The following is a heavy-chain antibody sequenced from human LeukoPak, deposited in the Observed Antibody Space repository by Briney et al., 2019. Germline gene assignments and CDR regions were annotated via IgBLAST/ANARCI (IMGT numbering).Heavy chain of an antibody. CDR1: GFTVSSNY. V-gene: IGHV3-48*02. J-gene: IGHJ6*02. Sequence: GGSLRLSCAASGFTVSSNYMNWVRQAPGKGLEWVSYISSSSSTIYYADSVKGRFTISRDNAKNSLYLQMNSLRDEDTAVYYCARDKKGLLWFGELLSYGMDVWGQGTTVTVSS. CDR3: ARDKKGLLWFGELLSYGMDV. D-gene: IGHD3-10*01. CDR2: ISSSSSTI.